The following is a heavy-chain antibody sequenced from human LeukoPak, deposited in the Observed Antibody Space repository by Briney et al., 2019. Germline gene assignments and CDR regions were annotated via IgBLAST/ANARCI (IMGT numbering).Heavy chain of an antibody. V-gene: IGHV4-59*01. J-gene: IGHJ6*03. Sequence: SETLSLTCTVSGGSISSYYWSWIRQPPGKGLEWIGYIYYSGSTNYNPSLKSRVTISVDTSKNQFSLKLSSVTAADTAVYYCARGPYSSGWYNYYYYYMDVWGKGTTVTVSS. CDR3: ARGPYSSGWYNYYYYYMDV. CDR2: IYYSGST. CDR1: GGSISSYY. D-gene: IGHD6-19*01.